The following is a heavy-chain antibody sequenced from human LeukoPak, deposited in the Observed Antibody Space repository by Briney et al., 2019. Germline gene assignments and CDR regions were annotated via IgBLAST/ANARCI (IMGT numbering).Heavy chain of an antibody. CDR1: GFTFSSYA. Sequence: GGSLRLSCAASGFTFSSYAMSWVRQAPGKGLEWVSAISGSGGNTYYADSVKGRFTISRDNSKNTLYLQMNSLRAEDTAVYYCAKRVAAMGLFDYWGQGTLVTVSS. CDR2: ISGSGGNT. J-gene: IGHJ4*02. V-gene: IGHV3-23*01. D-gene: IGHD5-18*01. CDR3: AKRVAAMGLFDY.